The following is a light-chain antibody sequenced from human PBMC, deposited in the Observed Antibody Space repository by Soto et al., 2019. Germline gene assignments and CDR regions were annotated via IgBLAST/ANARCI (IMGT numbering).Light chain of an antibody. CDR2: AAS. CDR3: QPAFSLLFT. Sequence: DIQMTQSPPSVSASVGDRVTITCRASQDIRNWLAWYQQRPGKAPKLLISAASTLQSGVASRFSGTESGTDFNLTVRGLQSEDFATYYCQPAFSLLFTFGHGTKVNIK. V-gene: IGKV1-12*01. CDR1: QDIRNW. J-gene: IGKJ3*01.